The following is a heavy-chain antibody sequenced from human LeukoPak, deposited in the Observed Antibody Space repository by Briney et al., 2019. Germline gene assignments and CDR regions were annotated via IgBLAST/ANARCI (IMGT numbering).Heavy chain of an antibody. J-gene: IGHJ5*02. Sequence: GGSLRLSCAASGFTVSSNYMSWVRQAPGKGLEWVSVIYSGGSTYYTDSVKGRFTISRDNSKNTLYLQMNSLRAEDTAVYYCARVGTYYYDSSGYNFWFDPWGQGTLVTVSS. D-gene: IGHD3-22*01. CDR2: IYSGGST. CDR1: GFTVSSNY. CDR3: ARVGTYYYDSSGYNFWFDP. V-gene: IGHV3-66*02.